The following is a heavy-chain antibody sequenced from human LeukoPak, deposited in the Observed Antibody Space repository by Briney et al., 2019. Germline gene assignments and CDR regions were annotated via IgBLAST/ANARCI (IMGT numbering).Heavy chain of an antibody. V-gene: IGHV3-74*01. Sequence: GGSLRLSCAASGFTFSSHWMHWVRQAPGKGLVWVSRINSDGSSTSYADSVKGRFTISRDNAKNTLYLQMNSLRAEDTAVYYCARWGSMIVVRGAYDYWGQGTLVTVSS. J-gene: IGHJ4*02. CDR2: INSDGSST. D-gene: IGHD3-22*01. CDR3: ARWGSMIVVRGAYDY. CDR1: GFTFSSHW.